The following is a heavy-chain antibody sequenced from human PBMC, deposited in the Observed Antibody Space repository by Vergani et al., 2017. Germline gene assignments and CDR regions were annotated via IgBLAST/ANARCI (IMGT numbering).Heavy chain of an antibody. CDR1: GGTFSSYA. D-gene: IGHD5-18*01. J-gene: IGHJ6*02. V-gene: IGHV1-69*13. Sequence: QVQLVQSGAEVKKPGSSVKVSCKASGGTFSSYAISWVRQAPGQGLEWMGRIIPIFGTANYAQKFQGRVTITADESTGTAYMELSSLRSEDTAVYYCARAKDTAMVTWYYGMDVWGQGTTVTVSS. CDR3: ARAKDTAMVTWYYGMDV. CDR2: IIPIFGTA.